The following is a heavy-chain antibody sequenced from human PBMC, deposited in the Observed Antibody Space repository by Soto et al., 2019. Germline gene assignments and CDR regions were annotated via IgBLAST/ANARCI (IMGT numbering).Heavy chain of an antibody. D-gene: IGHD3-3*01. CDR1: GYTFTSYA. CDR3: ERQTIFGVVIIPRFDY. CDR2: INAGNGNT. J-gene: IGHJ4*02. Sequence: QVQLVQSGAEVKKPGASVKVSCKASGYTFTSYAMHWVRQAPGQRLEWMGWINAGNGNTKYSQKFQGRVTITRDTSASTAYMELSSLRSEDTAVYYCERQTIFGVVIIPRFDYWGQGTLVTVSS. V-gene: IGHV1-3*01.